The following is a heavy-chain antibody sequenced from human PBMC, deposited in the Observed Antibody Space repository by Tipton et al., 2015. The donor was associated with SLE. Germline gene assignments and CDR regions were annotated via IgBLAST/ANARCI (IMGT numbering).Heavy chain of an antibody. J-gene: IGHJ1*01. Sequence: SLRLSCAASGFTFSSYEMNWVRQAPGKGLESVAYISSSGYALYYADSVKGRFTISRDNANNSLYLQMNGLRAEDTAVYYCARDLYISGFWGQGTLVTVSS. V-gene: IGHV3-48*03. CDR3: ARDLYISGF. CDR2: ISSSGYAL. CDR1: GFTFSSYE. D-gene: IGHD6-19*01.